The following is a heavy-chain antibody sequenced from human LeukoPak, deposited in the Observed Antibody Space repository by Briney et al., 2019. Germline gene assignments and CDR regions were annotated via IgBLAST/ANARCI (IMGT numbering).Heavy chain of an antibody. D-gene: IGHD3-10*01. CDR2: ISGRGGST. J-gene: IGHJ4*02. Sequence: GGTLRLSCAASGFTFTTYGMSWVRQAPGKGLEWVSAISGRGGSTYYADSVKGRFTISRDNSKNTLYLHMNSLRAEDTAVYYCAKCARGIPPFDYWGQGTLVTVSS. CDR3: AKCARGIPPFDY. V-gene: IGHV3-23*01. CDR1: GFTFTTYG.